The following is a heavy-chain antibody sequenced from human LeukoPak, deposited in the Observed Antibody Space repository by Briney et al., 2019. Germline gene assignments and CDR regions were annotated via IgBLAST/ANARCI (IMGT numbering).Heavy chain of an antibody. D-gene: IGHD6-19*01. V-gene: IGHV4-59*01. J-gene: IGHJ4*02. CDR2: IYYSGST. Sequence: SETLSLTCTVSGGSISHYFWSWIRQPPGKALEWIGYIYYSGSTNYNPSLKSRVTISVDTSKNQFSLKLSSVTAADTAVYYCARGYSSGWYRNWGQGTLVTVSS. CDR1: GGSISHYF. CDR3: ARGYSSGWYRN.